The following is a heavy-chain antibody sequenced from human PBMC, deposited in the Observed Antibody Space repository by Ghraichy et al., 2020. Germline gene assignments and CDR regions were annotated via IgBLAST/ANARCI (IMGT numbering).Heavy chain of an antibody. J-gene: IGHJ5*02. V-gene: IGHV3-23*01. Sequence: GGSLRLSCAASGFTFSSYAMSWVRQTPGKGLEWVSAISGSGGSTYYADSVKGRFTISRDNSKNTLYLQMNSLRAEDTAVYYCAKDQSGYSNPLGWFDPWGQVTLVTVSS. CDR1: GFTFSSYA. CDR2: ISGSGGST. D-gene: IGHD4-11*01. CDR3: AKDQSGYSNPLGWFDP.